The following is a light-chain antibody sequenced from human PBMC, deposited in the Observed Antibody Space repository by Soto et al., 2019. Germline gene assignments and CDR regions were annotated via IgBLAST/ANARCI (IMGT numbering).Light chain of an antibody. CDR1: QTFSNY. CDR2: GAS. Sequence: DIQMTQPPSSLSASVGDRVTITCRASQTFSNYLNWYQQKSGKAPKLLIYGASNLQNGVPSRFSGGGSGTDFTLTIISLQPEDFATYYCQQTYSTPFTFGQGTRLEIK. J-gene: IGKJ5*01. CDR3: QQTYSTPFT. V-gene: IGKV1-39*01.